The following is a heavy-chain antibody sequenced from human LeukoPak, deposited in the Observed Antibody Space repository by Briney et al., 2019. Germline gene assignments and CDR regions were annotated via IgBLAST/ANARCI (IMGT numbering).Heavy chain of an antibody. J-gene: IGHJ4*02. V-gene: IGHV3-7*01. CDR1: GFTFSNYW. CDR2: INQDGSEK. CDR3: ARTYRNGDKFCSVY. D-gene: IGHD5-24*01. Sequence: GSLRLSCAASGFTFSNYWINWVRQAPGKGLEWVANINQDGSEKYYVDSVKGRFTISRDNAKDSLCLQMSSLRAEDTAVYYCARTYRNGDKFCSVYWGQGTLVTVSS.